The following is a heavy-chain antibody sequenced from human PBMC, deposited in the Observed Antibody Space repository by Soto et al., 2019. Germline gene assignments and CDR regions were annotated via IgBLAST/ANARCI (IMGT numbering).Heavy chain of an antibody. D-gene: IGHD2-2*02. J-gene: IGHJ6*02. CDR1: GYTFTSYG. CDR3: ARVDFGYCSSTSCYRRGTYDYGMDV. Sequence: ASVKVSCKASGYTFTSYGISWVRQAPGQGLEWMGWISAYNGNTNYAQKLQGRVTMTTDTSTSTAYMELRSLRSDDTAVYYCARVDFGYCSSTSCYRRGTYDYGMDVWG. CDR2: ISAYNGNT. V-gene: IGHV1-18*04.